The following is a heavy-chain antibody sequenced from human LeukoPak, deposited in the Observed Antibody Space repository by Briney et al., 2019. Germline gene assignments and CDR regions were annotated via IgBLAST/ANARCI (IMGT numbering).Heavy chain of an antibody. CDR3: ARMSYGLYSYYYYYGMDV. D-gene: IGHD5-18*01. CDR2: IYYSGST. Sequence: SETLSLTCTVSGGSISSSSYYWGWIRQPPGKGLEWIGSIYYSGSTYYNPSLESRVTISVDTSKNQFSLKLSSVTAADTAVYYCARMSYGLYSYYYYYGMDVWGQGTTVTVSS. V-gene: IGHV4-39*01. CDR1: GGSISSSSYY. J-gene: IGHJ6*02.